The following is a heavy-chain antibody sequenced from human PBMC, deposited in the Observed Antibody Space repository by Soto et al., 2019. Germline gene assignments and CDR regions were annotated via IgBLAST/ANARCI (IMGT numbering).Heavy chain of an antibody. CDR3: ARDSFMGSPGGWFDP. J-gene: IGHJ5*02. D-gene: IGHD3-10*01. CDR1: GFTFMSYA. Sequence: QVQLVDSGGGVVQPGRSLRLSCAASGFTFMSYAMHWVRQAPGKGLEWVAVISYDGSKKYYADSVKGRFTISRDNYKNTLYLKMNSLRAEDTAVYYCARDSFMGSPGGWFDPWGQGTLVTVSS. CDR2: ISYDGSKK. V-gene: IGHV3-30-3*01.